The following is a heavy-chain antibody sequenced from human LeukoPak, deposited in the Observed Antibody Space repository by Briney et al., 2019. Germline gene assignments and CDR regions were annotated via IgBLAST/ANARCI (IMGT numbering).Heavy chain of an antibody. Sequence: SETLSLTCAVSGGSISSGGYSWSWIRQPPGKGLEWIGYIYYSGSTYYNPSLKSRVTISVDTSKNQFSLKLSSVTAADTAVYYCARVSVSSWAADAFDIWGQGTMVTVSS. CDR1: GGSISSGGYS. V-gene: IGHV4-30-4*07. CDR2: IYYSGST. D-gene: IGHD6-13*01. CDR3: ARVSVSSWAADAFDI. J-gene: IGHJ3*02.